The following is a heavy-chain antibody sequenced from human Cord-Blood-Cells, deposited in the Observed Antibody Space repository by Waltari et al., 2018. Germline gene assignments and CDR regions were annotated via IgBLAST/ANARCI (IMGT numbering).Heavy chain of an antibody. CDR1: GYPFTISA. D-gene: IGHD3-3*01. J-gene: IGHJ4*02. CDR3: ARDVYDFWSGYYFDY. V-gene: IGHV1-3*01. Sequence: QVQLVQSGAEVKKPGASVTVSCKASGYPFTISAMHWVRPAPGQRLEWMGWINAGNGNTKYSQKFQGRVTITRDTSASTAYMELSSLRSEDTAVYYCARDVYDFWSGYYFDYWGQGTLVTVSS. CDR2: INAGNGNT.